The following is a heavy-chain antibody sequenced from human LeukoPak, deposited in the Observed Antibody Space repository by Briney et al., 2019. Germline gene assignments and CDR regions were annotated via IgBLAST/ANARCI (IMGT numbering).Heavy chain of an antibody. Sequence: SETLSLTCAVYGGSFSGYYWSWIRQPPGKGLEWIGEINHSGSTNYNPSLKSRVTISIDTSKNQFSLKLNSMTAADTAVYYCARHFNSSWSGWYFDLWGRGTLVTVSS. CDR3: ARHFNSSWSGWYFDL. CDR2: INHSGST. D-gene: IGHD6-13*01. V-gene: IGHV4-34*01. CDR1: GGSFSGYY. J-gene: IGHJ2*01.